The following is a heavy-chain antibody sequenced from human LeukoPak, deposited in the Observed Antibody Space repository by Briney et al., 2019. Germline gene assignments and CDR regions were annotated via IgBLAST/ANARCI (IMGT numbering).Heavy chain of an antibody. J-gene: IGHJ4*02. CDR3: ARGPMGGSYTY. CDR1: GFTFSSYA. D-gene: IGHD1-26*01. CDR2: ISDSSDII. Sequence: GGALRLSCAAPGFTFSSYAMSWGRPAPGEGGGWVSAISDSSDIIHYTDSVKGRFTISRDNSKNTLYLQTNSLRAEDTALYYCARGPMGGSYTYWGQGTLVAVSS. V-gene: IGHV3-23*01.